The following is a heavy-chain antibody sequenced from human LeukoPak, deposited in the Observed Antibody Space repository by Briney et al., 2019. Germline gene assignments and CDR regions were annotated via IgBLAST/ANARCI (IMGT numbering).Heavy chain of an antibody. V-gene: IGHV1-8*01. CDR1: GYTFTSYD. J-gene: IGHJ4*02. CDR3: ARGVYPYYYDSSGYNY. D-gene: IGHD3-22*01. CDR2: MNPNSGNT. Sequence: GASVKVSCKASGYTFTSYDINWVRQATGQGLEWMGWMNPNSGNTGYAQKFQGRVTMTRNTSISTAYMELSSLRSEDTAVYYCARGVYPYYYDSSGYNYWGQGTLVTVSS.